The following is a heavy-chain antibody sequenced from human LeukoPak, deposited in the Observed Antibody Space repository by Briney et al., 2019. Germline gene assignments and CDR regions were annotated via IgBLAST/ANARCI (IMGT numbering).Heavy chain of an antibody. Sequence: SETLSLTCTVSGGSISSGSYYWSWIRQPAGKGLEWIGRIYTSGSTNYNPSLKSRVTISADTSKNQFSLKLSSVTAADTAVYYCARGGSSRPHYYGMDVWGQGTTVTVSS. CDR3: ARGGSSRPHYYGMDV. D-gene: IGHD6-6*01. J-gene: IGHJ6*02. CDR2: IYTSGST. CDR1: GGSISSGSYY. V-gene: IGHV4-61*02.